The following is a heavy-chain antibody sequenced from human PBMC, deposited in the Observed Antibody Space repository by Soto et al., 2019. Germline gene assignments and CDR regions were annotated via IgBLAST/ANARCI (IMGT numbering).Heavy chain of an antibody. J-gene: IGHJ6*02. V-gene: IGHV3-21*01. CDR1: GFTFSSYS. CDR3: AKSLAVQLGYYGMDV. CDR2: ISGGGRDI. Sequence: GGSLRLSCAASGFTFSSYSLNWVRQAPGKGLEWVSSISGGGRDIKYGDSVKGRFIISRDNAMDSLHLQMYSLRADDTAIYFCAKSLAVQLGYYGMDVWGPGTTVTVSS. D-gene: IGHD6-6*01.